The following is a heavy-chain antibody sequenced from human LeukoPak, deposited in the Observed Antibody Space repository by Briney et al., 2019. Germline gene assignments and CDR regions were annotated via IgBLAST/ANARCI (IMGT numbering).Heavy chain of an antibody. Sequence: SETLSLTCAVCGGSFSGYYWSWIRQPPGKGLEWIGEINHSGSTNYNPSLKSRVTISVDTSKNQFSPKLSSVIAADTAVYYCARDRPGSYWYFDLWGRGTLVTVSS. J-gene: IGHJ2*01. CDR2: INHSGST. D-gene: IGHD3-10*01. V-gene: IGHV4-34*01. CDR3: ARDRPGSYWYFDL. CDR1: GGSFSGYY.